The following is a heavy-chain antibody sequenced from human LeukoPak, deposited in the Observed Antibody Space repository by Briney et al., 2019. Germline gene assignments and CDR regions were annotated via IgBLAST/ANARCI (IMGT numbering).Heavy chain of an antibody. D-gene: IGHD3-10*01. CDR1: GFTFSSYA. CDR3: AKDMWYYCGSGSYL. V-gene: IGHV3-23*01. J-gene: IGHJ4*02. Sequence: GGSLRLSCAASGFTFSSYAMSWVRQAPGKGLEWVSAISGSGGSTYYADSVKGRFTISRDNSKNTLYLQMNSLRAEDTAVYYCAKDMWYYCGSGSYLGGQGTLVTVSP. CDR2: ISGSGGST.